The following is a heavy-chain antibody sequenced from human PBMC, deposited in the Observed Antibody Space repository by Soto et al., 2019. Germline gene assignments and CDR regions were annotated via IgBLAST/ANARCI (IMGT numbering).Heavy chain of an antibody. Sequence: GGSLRLSCAASGFTFSSYGMHWVRQAPGKGLEWVAVISYDGSNKYYADSVKGRFTISRDNSKNTLYLQMNSLRAEDTAVYYCAKVSGYGDYALNWFDPWGQGSLVTVS. J-gene: IGHJ5*02. CDR2: ISYDGSNK. CDR1: GFTFSSYG. D-gene: IGHD4-17*01. CDR3: AKVSGYGDYALNWFDP. V-gene: IGHV3-30*18.